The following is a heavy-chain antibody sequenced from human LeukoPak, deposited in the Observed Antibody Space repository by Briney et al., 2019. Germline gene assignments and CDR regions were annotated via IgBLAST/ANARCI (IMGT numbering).Heavy chain of an antibody. J-gene: IGHJ4*02. V-gene: IGHV3-30-3*01. CDR1: GFTFSSYA. CDR2: ISYDGSNK. Sequence: QPGRSLRLSCAASGFTFSSYAMHWVRQAPGKGLEWVAVISYDGSNKYYADSVKGRFTISRDNSKNTLYLQMNSLRAEDTAVYYCARAPHYIAVAGKAFDYWGQGTLVTVSS. CDR3: ARAPHYIAVAGKAFDY. D-gene: IGHD6-19*01.